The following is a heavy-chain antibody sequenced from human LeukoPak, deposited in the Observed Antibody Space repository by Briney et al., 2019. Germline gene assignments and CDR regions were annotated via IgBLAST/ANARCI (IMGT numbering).Heavy chain of an antibody. J-gene: IGHJ4*02. CDR3: AKIGGGQVRGVIQESFDY. V-gene: IGHV3-23*01. D-gene: IGHD3-10*01. CDR1: GFTFSSYG. CDR2: ISGSGGST. Sequence: GGTLRLSCAASGFTFSSYGMSWVRQAPGKGLEWVSAISGSGGSTYYADSVKGRFTISRDNSKNTLYLQMNSLRAEDTAVYYCAKIGGGQVRGVIQESFDYWGQGTLVTVSS.